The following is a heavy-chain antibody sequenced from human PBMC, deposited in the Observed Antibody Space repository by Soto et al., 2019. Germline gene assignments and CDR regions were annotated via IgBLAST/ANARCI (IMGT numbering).Heavy chain of an antibody. CDR2: IVVGSGNT. D-gene: IGHD1-1*01. V-gene: IGHV1-58*02. J-gene: IGHJ6*03. CDR1: GFTFPSSA. Sequence: SVKVSCKASGFTFPSSAMQWVRQARGQRLEWIGWIVVGSGNTNYAQKFQERVTITRDMSTSTAYMELSSLRSEDTAVYYCAADPNWNDGYYYYYMDVWGKGTTVTV. CDR3: AADPNWNDGYYYYYMDV.